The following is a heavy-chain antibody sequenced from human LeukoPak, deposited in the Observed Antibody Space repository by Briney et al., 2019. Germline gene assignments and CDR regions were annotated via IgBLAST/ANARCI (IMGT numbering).Heavy chain of an antibody. CDR3: ARDPRRGYSGYLPYYYFDY. V-gene: IGHV3-30-3*01. CDR1: GFTFSSYA. J-gene: IGHJ4*02. D-gene: IGHD5-12*01. CDR2: ISYDGSNK. Sequence: GRSLRLSCAASGFTFSSYAMHWVRQAPGKGLEWVAVISYDGSNKYYADSVKGRFTISRDNSKNTLYLQMNSLRAEDTAVYYCARDPRRGYSGYLPYYYFDYWGQGTLVTVSS.